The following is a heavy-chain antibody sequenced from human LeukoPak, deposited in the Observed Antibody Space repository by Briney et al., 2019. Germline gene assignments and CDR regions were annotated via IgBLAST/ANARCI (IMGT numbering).Heavy chain of an antibody. D-gene: IGHD3-10*01. CDR1: GGSFSSGSYY. Sequence: KPSETLSLTCTVSGGSFSSGSYYWSWIRQPARKGLEWIGRIYTSGSTNYNPALKSRVTISIDTSKNQLSLRLSSVTAADTAVYYCARAIWFGAGHDYWGQGTLVTVSS. CDR2: IYTSGST. CDR3: ARAIWFGAGHDY. V-gene: IGHV4-61*02. J-gene: IGHJ4*02.